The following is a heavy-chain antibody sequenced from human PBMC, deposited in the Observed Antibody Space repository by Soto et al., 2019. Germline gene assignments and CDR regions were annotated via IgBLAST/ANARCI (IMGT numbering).Heavy chain of an antibody. CDR1: GGSISSSSYY. CDR2: IYYSGST. Sequence: SETLSLTCTVSGGSISSSSYYWGWIRQPPGKGLEWIGSIYYSGSTYYNPSLKSRVTISVDTSKNQFSLKLSSVTAADTAVYYCARRGLRYFDWLVSNWFDPWGQGTLVTVSS. CDR3: ARRGLRYFDWLVSNWFDP. J-gene: IGHJ5*02. V-gene: IGHV4-39*01. D-gene: IGHD3-9*01.